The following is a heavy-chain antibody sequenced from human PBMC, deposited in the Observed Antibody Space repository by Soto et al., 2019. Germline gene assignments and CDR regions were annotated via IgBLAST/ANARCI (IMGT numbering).Heavy chain of an antibody. CDR2: ISGSGGST. D-gene: IGHD3-10*01. J-gene: IGHJ4*02. CDR3: VSSSATGYYFDY. CDR1: GFTFSSYA. Sequence: GGSLRLSCAASGFTFSSYAMSWVRQAPGKGLEWVSAISGSGGSTYYADSVKGRFTISRDNSKNTLYLQMNSLRAEDTAVYYCVSSSATGYYFDYWGQGTLVTVSS. V-gene: IGHV3-23*01.